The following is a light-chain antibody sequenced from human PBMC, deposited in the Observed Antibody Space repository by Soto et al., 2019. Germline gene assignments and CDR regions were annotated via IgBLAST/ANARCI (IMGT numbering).Light chain of an antibody. CDR1: QSISSW. CDR3: QHQRT. V-gene: IGKV1-5*01. J-gene: IGKJ1*01. Sequence: DIQMTQSPSTLSASVGDRVTITCRASQSISSWLAWYQQKPGKAPKLLIYDASSLESGVPSRFSGSGSGTEFTRTISSLQPDDFETDYCQHQRTFGQGTKVEIK. CDR2: DAS.